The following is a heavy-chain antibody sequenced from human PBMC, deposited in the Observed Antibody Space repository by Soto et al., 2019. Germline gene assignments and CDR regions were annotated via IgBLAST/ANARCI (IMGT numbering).Heavy chain of an antibody. V-gene: IGHV4-30-4*01. CDR2: IYFSGRT. D-gene: IGHD1-26*01. CDR3: AHDSHGGNTYFDL. CDR1: GGSISSGNFY. Sequence: VQLQESGPGLVRPSETLSLTCTVSGGSISSGNFYWSWIRQPPGKGLEWMGCIYFSGRTSYSPSLKSRLTISLNTSNNQFSLKLTSVTAADTAVYYCAHDSHGGNTYFDLWGQGALVTVSS. J-gene: IGHJ4*02.